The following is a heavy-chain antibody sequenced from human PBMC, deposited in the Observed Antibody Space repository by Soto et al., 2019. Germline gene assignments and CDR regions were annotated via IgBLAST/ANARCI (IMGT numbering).Heavy chain of an antibody. CDR1: GFTFSSYR. V-gene: IGHV3-21*01. D-gene: IGHD2-15*01. CDR2: ISSSSSYI. CDR3: ARSGLGGSCFD. J-gene: IGHJ4*02. Sequence: PGGSLRLSGAASGFTFSSYRMNWVRQAPGKGLEWVSSISSSSSYIYYADSVQGRFTISRDNAKNSLYLQMNSLRAEDTAVYYCARSGLGGSCFDWGQGTLFTVSS.